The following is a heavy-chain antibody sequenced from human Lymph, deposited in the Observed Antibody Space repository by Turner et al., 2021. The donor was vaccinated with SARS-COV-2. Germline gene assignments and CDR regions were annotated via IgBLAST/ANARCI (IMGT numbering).Heavy chain of an antibody. D-gene: IGHD1-26*01. CDR2: IIPILGIA. CDR1: GGTFSTYV. Sequence: QVQLLQSRAEVKKPGSSVKVPCKASGGTFSTYVISLVRQAPGQGLEWMGGIIPILGIANYAQKFQGRVTITADKSTSTAYMELSSLRSEDTAVYHCARRHSGNYDAFDIWGQGTMVTVSS. J-gene: IGHJ3*02. CDR3: ARRHSGNYDAFDI. V-gene: IGHV1-69*10.